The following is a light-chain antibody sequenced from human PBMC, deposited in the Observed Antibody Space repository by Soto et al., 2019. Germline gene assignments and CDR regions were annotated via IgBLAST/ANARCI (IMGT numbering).Light chain of an antibody. J-gene: IGKJ5*01. Sequence: DIQITQSPSSLSASVGDRVTLTCRASQNIKNYLNWYQQKPGKAPKLLIYTASTSQNGVPSRFGGSGSGTVFTITITGLQPEDSGSYYCQQTYASITFGQGTRLEIK. CDR3: QQTYASIT. CDR1: QNIKNY. V-gene: IGKV1-39*01. CDR2: TAS.